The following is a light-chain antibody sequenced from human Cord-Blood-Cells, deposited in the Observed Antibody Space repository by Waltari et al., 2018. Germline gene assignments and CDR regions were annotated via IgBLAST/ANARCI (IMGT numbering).Light chain of an antibody. CDR1: SSDGGGYNY. CDR2: DVS. Sequence: QSALTQPASVSGSPGQSITISCTGTSSDGGGYNYVSWYHQHPGKAPKLMLYDVSNRPSGVSNRFSGSKSGNTASLTISGLQAEDEADYYCSSYTSSSTYVFGTGTKVTVL. J-gene: IGLJ1*01. V-gene: IGLV2-14*01. CDR3: SSYTSSSTYV.